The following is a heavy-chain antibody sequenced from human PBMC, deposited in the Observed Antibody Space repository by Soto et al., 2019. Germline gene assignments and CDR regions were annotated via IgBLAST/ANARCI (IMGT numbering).Heavy chain of an antibody. Sequence: SETLSLTCAVSGGSISGSYYYWGWLRQSPGKGPEWIGSVFYTGFTSYNPSLESRVSVSVDTSKNQFSLKVRSVTAADTAVYYCARGKRGSSWYRGEEKYYYYGMDVWGQGTPVTVSS. CDR3: ARGKRGSSWYRGEEKYYYYGMDV. CDR2: VFYTGFT. D-gene: IGHD6-13*01. J-gene: IGHJ6*02. CDR1: GGSISGSYYY. V-gene: IGHV4-39*01.